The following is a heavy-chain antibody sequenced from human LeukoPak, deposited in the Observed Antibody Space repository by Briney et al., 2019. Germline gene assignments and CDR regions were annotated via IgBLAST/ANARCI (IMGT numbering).Heavy chain of an antibody. CDR1: GYTFTSYD. D-gene: IGHD6-19*01. CDR2: TNPNSGKT. J-gene: IGHJ4*02. V-gene: IGHV1-8*01. Sequence: ASVKVSCKASGYTFTSYDINWVRQAPGQGLEWMGWTNPNSGKTGYVRKLQGRVTMTRDTSISTAYMELSSLTSEDTAVYYCVRVSSGWLDFDYWGQGTLVTVSS. CDR3: VRVSSGWLDFDY.